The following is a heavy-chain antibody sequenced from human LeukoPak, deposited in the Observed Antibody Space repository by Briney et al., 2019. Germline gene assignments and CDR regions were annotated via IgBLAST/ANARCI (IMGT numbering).Heavy chain of an antibody. CDR3: ARDLEYSSSLGY. CDR1: GGSISSYY. Sequence: SETLSLTCTVSGGSISSYYWSWIRQPPGKGLEWIGYIYYSGSTNYNPSLKSRVTISVDTSKNQFSLKLSSVTAADTAVYYCARDLEYSSSLGYWGQGTLVTVSS. D-gene: IGHD6-6*01. V-gene: IGHV4-59*01. J-gene: IGHJ4*02. CDR2: IYYSGST.